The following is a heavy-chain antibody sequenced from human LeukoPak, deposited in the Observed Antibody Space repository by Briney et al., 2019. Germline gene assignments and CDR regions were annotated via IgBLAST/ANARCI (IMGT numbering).Heavy chain of an antibody. CDR1: GGSICSYY. D-gene: IGHD3-16*01. J-gene: IGHJ6*02. CDR2: IYYSGST. V-gene: IGHV4-59*08. Sequence: SETLSLTCTVSGGSICSYYWSWIRQPPGKGLEWIGYIYYSGSTNYNPSLKSRVTISVDTSKNQFSLKLTSVTAADTAVYYCARSGLPRPRYYYYGMDVWGQGTTVTVSS. CDR3: ARSGLPRPRYYYYGMDV.